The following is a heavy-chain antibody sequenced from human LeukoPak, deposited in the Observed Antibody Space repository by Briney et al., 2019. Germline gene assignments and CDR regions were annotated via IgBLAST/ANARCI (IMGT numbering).Heavy chain of an antibody. J-gene: IGHJ4*02. CDR3: ARESYYYDSSGLFDY. Sequence: GGSLRLSCAASGFTFDDYGMSWVRQAPGKGLEWVSGINWNGGSTGYADSVKGRFTISRDNAKNSLYLQMNSLRAEDTALYYCARESYYYDSSGLFDYWGQGTLVTVSS. V-gene: IGHV3-20*04. CDR1: GFTFDDYG. D-gene: IGHD3-22*01. CDR2: INWNGGST.